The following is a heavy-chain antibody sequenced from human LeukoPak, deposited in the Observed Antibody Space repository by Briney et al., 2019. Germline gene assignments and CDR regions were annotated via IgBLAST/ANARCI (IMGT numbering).Heavy chain of an antibody. CDR1: GFTFSSYA. CDR2: ISGSGGST. V-gene: IGHV3-23*01. Sequence: GGSLRLSCAASGFTFSSYAMSWVRQAPGKGLERVSAISGSGGSTYYADSVKGRFTISRDNSKNTLYLQMNSLRAEDTAVYYCAKAGYCSSTSCRRGWFDPWGQGTLVTVSS. J-gene: IGHJ5*02. CDR3: AKAGYCSSTSCRRGWFDP. D-gene: IGHD2-2*01.